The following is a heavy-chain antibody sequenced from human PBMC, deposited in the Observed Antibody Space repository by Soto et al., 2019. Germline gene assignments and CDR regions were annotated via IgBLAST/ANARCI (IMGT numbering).Heavy chain of an antibody. J-gene: IGHJ6*02. CDR1: GFTFSSYS. CDR2: ISSSSSYI. V-gene: IGHV3-21*01. D-gene: IGHD3-3*01. CDR3: ARDFKATPRITIPSYELDV. Sequence: PGGSLRLSCAASGFTFSSYSMNWVRHAPGKGLEWVSSISSSSSYIYYADSVKGRFTISRDNAKNSLYLQMNSLRAEDTAVYYCARDFKATPRITIPSYELDVWGQGTTVTVSS.